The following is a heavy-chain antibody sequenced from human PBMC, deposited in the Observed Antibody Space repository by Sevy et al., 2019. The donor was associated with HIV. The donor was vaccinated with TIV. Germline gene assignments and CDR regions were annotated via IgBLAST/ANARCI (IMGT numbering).Heavy chain of an antibody. CDR1: GGSISSGDYY. D-gene: IGHD3-10*01. CDR3: ARASTYYGSGSVYYFDY. Sequence: SETLSFTCTVSGGSISSGDYYWSWIRQPPGKGLEWIGYMYYSGSTYYNPSLKSRVTISVDTSKKQFSLKLSSVTAADTAVYYCARASTYYGSGSVYYFDYWGQGTLVTVSS. CDR2: MYYSGST. J-gene: IGHJ4*02. V-gene: IGHV4-30-4*01.